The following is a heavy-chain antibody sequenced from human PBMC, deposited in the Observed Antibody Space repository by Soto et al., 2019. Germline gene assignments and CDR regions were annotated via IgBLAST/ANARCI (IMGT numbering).Heavy chain of an antibody. CDR1: GGSISSSSDY. J-gene: IGHJ6*02. CDR3: ARHAGYSSSWYQYYYYGMDV. D-gene: IGHD6-13*01. CDR2: IYYSGST. Sequence: SETLSLTCTVSGGSISSSSDYWGWIRQPPGKGLEWIGSIYYSGSTYYNPSLKSRVTISVDTSKNQFSLKLSSVTAADTAVYYCARHAGYSSSWYQYYYYGMDVWGQGTTVTVS. V-gene: IGHV4-39*01.